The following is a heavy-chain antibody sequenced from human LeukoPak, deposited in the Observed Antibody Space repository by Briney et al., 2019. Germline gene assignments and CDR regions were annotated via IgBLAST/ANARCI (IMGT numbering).Heavy chain of an antibody. Sequence: PSETLSLTCAVYGGSFSGYYWSWIRQPPGKGLEWIGEINHSGSTNYNPSLKSRVTISVDTSKNQFSLKLSSVTAADTAVYYCARDRGYCSGGSCYTPIGYYYGMDVWGQGTTVTVSS. CDR2: INHSGST. J-gene: IGHJ6*02. CDR1: GGSFSGYY. D-gene: IGHD2-15*01. CDR3: ARDRGYCSGGSCYTPIGYYYGMDV. V-gene: IGHV4-34*01.